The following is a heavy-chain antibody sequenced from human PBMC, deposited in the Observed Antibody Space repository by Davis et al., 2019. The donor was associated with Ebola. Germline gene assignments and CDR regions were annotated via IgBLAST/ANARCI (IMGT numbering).Heavy chain of an antibody. D-gene: IGHD3-10*01. Sequence: PSETLSLTCAVYGGSFSGYYWSWIRQPPGKGLEWIGEINHSGSTNYNPSLKSRVTISVDTSKNQFSLKVSSVTAADTAVYYCARGITMVQGVIITASYYYGMDVWGQGTTVTVSS. J-gene: IGHJ6*02. CDR1: GGSFSGYY. CDR2: INHSGST. CDR3: ARGITMVQGVIITASYYYGMDV. V-gene: IGHV4-34*01.